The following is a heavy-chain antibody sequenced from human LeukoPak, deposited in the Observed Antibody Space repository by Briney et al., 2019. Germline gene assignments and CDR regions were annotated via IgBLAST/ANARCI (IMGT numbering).Heavy chain of an antibody. D-gene: IGHD3-3*02. Sequence: GRSLRLSCAASGFTFSNYGMHWVRQAPGKGLEWVAVIWYDGSNEYYADSVKGRFTISRDDSKNTLYLQMNSLRAEDTAVYYCARDSTNYYYGMDVWGQGTTVTVSS. J-gene: IGHJ6*02. CDR3: ARDSTNYYYGMDV. CDR2: IWYDGSNE. CDR1: GFTFSNYG. V-gene: IGHV3-33*01.